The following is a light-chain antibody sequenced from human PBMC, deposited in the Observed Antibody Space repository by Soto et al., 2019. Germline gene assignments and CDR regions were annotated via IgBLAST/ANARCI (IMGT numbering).Light chain of an antibody. CDR2: TND. CDR3: AAWDDSLNGLI. J-gene: IGLJ2*01. CDR1: HSNIGANT. V-gene: IGLV1-44*01. Sequence: QSVLSQPPSASGTPGQRVSLSCSGSHSNIGANTVNWYQHVPGAAPTLLIYTNDQRPSGVAGRFSGSKSGTSASLAISVLQSDDEGQYYCAAWDDSLNGLIFGGGTKVTVL.